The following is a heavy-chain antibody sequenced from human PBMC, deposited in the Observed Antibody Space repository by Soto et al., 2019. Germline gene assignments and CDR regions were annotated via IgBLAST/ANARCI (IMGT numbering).Heavy chain of an antibody. CDR2: IKQDGSEK. D-gene: IGHD3-3*01. V-gene: IGHV3-7*02. Sequence: EVQLVASGGGLVQPGGSLRLSCAASGFTFSSVWMSWVRQAPGKGLEWVANIKQDGSEKYYVASVKGRFTTSRDNAKKXXXXXXXXXXXXXXXXXXXXXXLEWLFFDYWGQGTPVTVSS. CDR1: GFTFSSVW. CDR3: XXXLEWLFFDY. J-gene: IGHJ4*02.